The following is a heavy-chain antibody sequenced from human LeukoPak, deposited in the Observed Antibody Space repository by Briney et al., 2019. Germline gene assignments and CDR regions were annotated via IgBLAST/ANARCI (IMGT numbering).Heavy chain of an antibody. CDR3: ARDAYSNYVRPDYFEK. J-gene: IGHJ4*02. Sequence: PGGSLRLSCAVSGFNFNIYSMNWVRQAPGKGLEWLSYISSGSDTIYYADSVKGRFTVSRDNAKNSLFLQMSSLRAEDTAVYYCARDAYSNYVRPDYFEKWGQGTLVTVSS. CDR2: ISSGSDTI. D-gene: IGHD4-11*01. CDR1: GFNFNIYS. V-gene: IGHV3-48*04.